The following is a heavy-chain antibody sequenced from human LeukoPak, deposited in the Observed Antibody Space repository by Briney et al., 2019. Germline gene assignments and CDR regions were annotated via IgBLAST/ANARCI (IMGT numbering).Heavy chain of an antibody. D-gene: IGHD3-16*01. Sequence: SETLSLTCTVSGGSISSSSYYWGWIRQPPGKGLEWIGSIYYSGSTYYNPSLKSRVTISVDTSKNQFSLKLSSVTAADTAVYYCAKLGDWFDPWGQGTLVTVSS. CDR3: AKLGDWFDP. CDR2: IYYSGST. CDR1: GGSISSSSYY. V-gene: IGHV4-39*07. J-gene: IGHJ5*02.